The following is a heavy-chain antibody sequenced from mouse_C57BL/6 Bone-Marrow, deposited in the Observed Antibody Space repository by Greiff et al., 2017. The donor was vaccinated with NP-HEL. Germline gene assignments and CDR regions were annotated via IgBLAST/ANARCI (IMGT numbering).Heavy chain of an antibody. Sequence: EVQLQQSGGGLVQPGGSLSLSCAASGFTFTDYYMSWVRQPPGKALEWLGFIRNKANGYTTVYSVSVKGRFTISRDNSQSILYLQTYALIAEDSATYYCARYDGYYGFAYWGQGTLVTVSA. J-gene: IGHJ3*01. CDR1: GFTFTDYY. V-gene: IGHV7-3*01. CDR3: ARYDGYYGFAY. CDR2: IRNKANGYTT. D-gene: IGHD2-3*01.